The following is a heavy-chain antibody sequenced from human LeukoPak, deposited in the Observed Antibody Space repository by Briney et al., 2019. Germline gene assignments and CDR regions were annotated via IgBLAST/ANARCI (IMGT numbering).Heavy chain of an antibody. Sequence: SETLSLTCTVSGGSISSYYWSWIRQPPGKGLEWIGEINHSGSTNYNPSLKSRVTISVDTSKNQFSLKLSSVTAADTAVYYCARRSPYCSSTSCPYYYYYYYMDVWGKGTTVTVSS. CDR1: GGSISSYY. CDR3: ARRSPYCSSTSCPYYYYYYYMDV. D-gene: IGHD2-2*01. CDR2: INHSGST. J-gene: IGHJ6*03. V-gene: IGHV4-34*01.